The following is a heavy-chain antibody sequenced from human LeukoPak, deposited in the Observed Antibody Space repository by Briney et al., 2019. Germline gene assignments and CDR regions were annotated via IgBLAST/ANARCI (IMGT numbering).Heavy chain of an antibody. J-gene: IGHJ4*02. V-gene: IGHV3-21*01. CDR2: ISGSGGST. Sequence: GGSLRLSCAASGFTFSNAWMSWVRQAPGKGLEWVSAISGSGGSTFYADSVKGRFTISRDNAKNSLYLQMNSLRAEDTAVYYCARGSDILTGLDYRGQGTLVTVSS. CDR1: GFTFSNAW. D-gene: IGHD3-9*01. CDR3: ARGSDILTGLDY.